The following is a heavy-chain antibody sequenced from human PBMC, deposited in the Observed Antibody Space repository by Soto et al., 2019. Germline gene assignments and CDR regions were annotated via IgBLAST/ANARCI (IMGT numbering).Heavy chain of an antibody. D-gene: IGHD3-22*01. Sequence: GASVKVSCKAIGYSLTSHYMHWVRQAPGQGLEWMGTIYPGGVNIGYAQKFKGRVTMTKDTSTSTVYMELNSLTSEDTAVYYCARGDSSGSDAFDIWGQGTMVTVS. CDR2: IYPGGVNI. CDR1: GYSLTSHY. CDR3: ARGDSSGSDAFDI. V-gene: IGHV1-46*01. J-gene: IGHJ3*02.